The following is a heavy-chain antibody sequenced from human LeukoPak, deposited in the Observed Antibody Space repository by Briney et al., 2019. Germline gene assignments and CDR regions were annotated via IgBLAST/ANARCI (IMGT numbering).Heavy chain of an antibody. CDR1: GYTFTSYY. D-gene: IGHD3-16*02. Sequence: ASVKVSCKASGYTFTSYYMHWVRQPPGQGLEWMGIINPSGGSTSYAQKFQGRVTMTRDTSTSTVYMELSSLTSADTAVYYCAREDIMITFGGVIVSPFDYWGQGTLVTVSS. V-gene: IGHV1-46*01. J-gene: IGHJ4*02. CDR3: AREDIMITFGGVIVSPFDY. CDR2: INPSGGST.